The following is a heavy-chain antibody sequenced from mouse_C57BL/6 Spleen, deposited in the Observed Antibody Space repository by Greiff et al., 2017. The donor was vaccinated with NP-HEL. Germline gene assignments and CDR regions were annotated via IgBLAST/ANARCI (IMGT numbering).Heavy chain of an antibody. CDR1: GYTFTSYW. J-gene: IGHJ1*03. Sequence: QVQLQQPGAELVRPGSSVKLSCKASGYTFTSYWMHWVKQRHIQGLEWIGNIDPSDSETHYNQKFKNKATLTVDNYSSTAYIQLSSLTSDDSAVYYCAIIYYGYYGWYFDVWGTGTTVTVSS. V-gene: IGHV1-52*01. CDR3: AIIYYGYYGWYFDV. CDR2: IDPSDSET. D-gene: IGHD2-3*01.